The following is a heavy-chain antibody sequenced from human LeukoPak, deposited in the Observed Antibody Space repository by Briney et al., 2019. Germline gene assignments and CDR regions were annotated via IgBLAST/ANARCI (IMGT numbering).Heavy chain of an antibody. Sequence: PSETLSLTCTVSGGSVSSGSYYWSWVRQPPGKGLEYIGYIYYSGSTNYNPSLKSRVTISVDTSKNQFSLKLSSVTAADTAVYYCARQYDFWSGLFDYWGQGTLVTVSS. CDR3: ARQYDFWSGLFDY. CDR2: IYYSGST. J-gene: IGHJ4*02. D-gene: IGHD3-3*01. V-gene: IGHV4-61*01. CDR1: GGSVSSGSYY.